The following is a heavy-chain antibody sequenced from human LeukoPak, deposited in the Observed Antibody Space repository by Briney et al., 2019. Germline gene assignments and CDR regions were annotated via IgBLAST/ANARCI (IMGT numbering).Heavy chain of an antibody. D-gene: IGHD2-8*01. CDR2: ISGSGGST. CDR3: AKGSPVAMVYAPFDY. J-gene: IGHJ4*02. CDR1: GFTFSHYG. Sequence: HPGGSLRLSCAASGFTFSHYGMTWVRQAPGKGLEWVSAISGSGGSTYYAGSVKGRFTISRDNSKNTLYLQMNSLRAEDTAVYYCAKGSPVAMVYAPFDYWGQGTLVTVSS. V-gene: IGHV3-23*01.